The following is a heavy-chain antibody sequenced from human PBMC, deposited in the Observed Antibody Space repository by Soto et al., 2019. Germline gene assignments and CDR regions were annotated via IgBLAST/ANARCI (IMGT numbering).Heavy chain of an antibody. Sequence: XGSLALTCSVSGRCMSSNYWSWIRQSPDKGLEWLGYVFYGGTDYNPSLGGRVSMSVETSKSQFSLKLTSVTVADTAVYYCASYRGALYFESWGPGILVTVSS. CDR2: VFYGGT. CDR1: GRCMSSNY. V-gene: IGHV4-59*01. J-gene: IGHJ4*02. CDR3: ASYRGALYFES. D-gene: IGHD3-16*01.